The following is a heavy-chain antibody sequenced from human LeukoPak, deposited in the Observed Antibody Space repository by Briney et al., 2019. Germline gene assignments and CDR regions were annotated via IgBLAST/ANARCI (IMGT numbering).Heavy chain of an antibody. CDR1: GYSFTSYW. D-gene: IGHD6-6*01. CDR3: ASQSIAASTLPYYYMDV. V-gene: IGHV5-51*01. J-gene: IGHJ6*03. CDR2: IYPSDSDT. Sequence: GESLKISCKGSGYSFTSYWIGWVRQMPGKGLEWMGIIYPSDSDTRYSPSFQGQVTISADKSISTAYLQWSSLKASDTAMYYCASQSIAASTLPYYYMDVWGKGTTVTVSS.